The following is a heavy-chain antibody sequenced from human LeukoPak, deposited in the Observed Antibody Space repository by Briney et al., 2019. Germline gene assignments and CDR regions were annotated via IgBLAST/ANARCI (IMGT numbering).Heavy chain of an antibody. V-gene: IGHV3-30*18. CDR1: GFTFSSYG. D-gene: IGHD3-10*01. CDR3: AKFLTMVRGVINAFDY. CDR2: ISYDGSNE. Sequence: PGRSLRLSCAASGFTFSSYGMHWVRQAPGKGLEWVAVISYDGSNEYYADSVKGRFTISRDNSKNTLYLQMNSLRAEDTAVYYCAKFLTMVRGVINAFDYWGQGTLVTVSS. J-gene: IGHJ4*02.